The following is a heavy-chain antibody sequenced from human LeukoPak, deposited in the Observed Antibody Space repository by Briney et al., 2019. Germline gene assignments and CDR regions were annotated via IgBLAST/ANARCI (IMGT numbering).Heavy chain of an antibody. J-gene: IGHJ4*02. CDR2: IYYSGST. CDR1: GGSISSSSYY. V-gene: IGHV4-39*02. D-gene: IGHD2-2*01. Sequence: PSETLSLTCTVSGGSISSSSYYWGWIRQPPGKGLEWIVSIYYSGSTYSTPSLKSRVTISVDTSKNQFSLKLSSVTAADTAVFYCARELYCSSTSCSVYWGQGTLVTVSS. CDR3: ARELYCSSTSCSVY.